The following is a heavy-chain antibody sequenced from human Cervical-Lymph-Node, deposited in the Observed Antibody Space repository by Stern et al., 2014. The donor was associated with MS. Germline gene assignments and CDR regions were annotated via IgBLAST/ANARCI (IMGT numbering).Heavy chain of an antibody. J-gene: IGHJ4*02. Sequence: SGAEVKKPGASMTISCKTSGYNFLDHAIHWVRQAPGQRLEWMGWINDGPGTTKDSQKFQGRVSFTRDKAASAAYMDLSSLSPDDTAVYYCARQPDYSDFLDFWGQGTLVTVSS. V-gene: IGHV1-3*01. CDR1: GYNFLDHA. CDR2: INDGPGTT. CDR3: ARQPDYSDFLDF. D-gene: IGHD4-11*01.